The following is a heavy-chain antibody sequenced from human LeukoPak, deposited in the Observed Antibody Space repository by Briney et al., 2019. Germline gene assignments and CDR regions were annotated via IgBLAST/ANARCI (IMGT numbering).Heavy chain of an antibody. D-gene: IGHD3-10*01. CDR1: GFTFDDYV. Sequence: GGSLRLSCAASGFTFDDYVMHWVRHAPGKGLECVSGISWNSGSIGYADSVKGRFTISRDNSKNTLYLQMNSLRAEDTAVYYCANENYYGSGSYPAYWGQGTLVTVSS. J-gene: IGHJ4*02. V-gene: IGHV3-9*01. CDR3: ANENYYGSGSYPAY. CDR2: ISWNSGSI.